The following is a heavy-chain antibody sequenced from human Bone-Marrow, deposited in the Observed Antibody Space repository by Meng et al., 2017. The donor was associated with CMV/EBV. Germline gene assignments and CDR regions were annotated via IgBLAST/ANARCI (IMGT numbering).Heavy chain of an antibody. V-gene: IGHV3-30-3*01. CDR2: ISYDGSNK. J-gene: IGHJ4*02. D-gene: IGHD1-26*01. CDR1: GFTFSSYA. Sequence: CAASGFTFSSYAMHWVRQAPGKGLEWVAVISYDGSNKYYADSVKSRFTISRDNSKNTLYLQMNSLRAEDTAVYYCARDMGSGSSFDYWGQGTLVTVSS. CDR3: ARDMGSGSSFDY.